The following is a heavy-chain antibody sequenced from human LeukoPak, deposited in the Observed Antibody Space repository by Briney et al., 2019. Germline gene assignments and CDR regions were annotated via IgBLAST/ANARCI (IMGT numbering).Heavy chain of an antibody. CDR3: ARVWRTAASGSNWFDP. Sequence: GASVKVSCKASGNTFTGYYLHWVRQAPGQGLEWMGWINPNSGVTNYAQKFQGRVTMTRDTSFSTAYMQLSRLTSDDTAIYYCARVWRTAASGSNWFDPWGQGTLVTVSS. J-gene: IGHJ5*02. D-gene: IGHD6-19*01. CDR1: GNTFTGYY. CDR2: INPNSGVT. V-gene: IGHV1-2*02.